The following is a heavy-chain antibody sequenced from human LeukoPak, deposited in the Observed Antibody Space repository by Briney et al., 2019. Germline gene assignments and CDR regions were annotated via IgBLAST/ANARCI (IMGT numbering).Heavy chain of an antibody. Sequence: PGGSLRLSCAASGFTFSRYTMHWVRQAPGTGLEYVSAISSDGGGTYYADSVKGRFTISRDNSKNTLHLQMGSLRPEDMAMYYCARAGYCSGGSCYLDNWGQGTLVTVSS. V-gene: IGHV3-64*02. CDR2: ISSDGGGT. CDR3: ARAGYCSGGSCYLDN. CDR1: GFTFSRYT. D-gene: IGHD2-15*01. J-gene: IGHJ4*02.